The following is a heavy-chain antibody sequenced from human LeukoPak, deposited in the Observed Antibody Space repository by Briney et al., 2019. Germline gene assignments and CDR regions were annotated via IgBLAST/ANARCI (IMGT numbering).Heavy chain of an antibody. CDR3: ARGPYDSSGYRFDY. D-gene: IGHD3-22*01. J-gene: IGHJ4*02. Sequence: HAGGSLRLSCAASGFTFSDYYMSWVRQAPGKGLEWVSVIYSGGSTYYADSVKGRFTISRDNSKNTLYLQMNSLRAEDTAVYYCARGPYDSSGYRFDYWGQGTLVTVSS. CDR2: IYSGGST. CDR1: GFTFSDYY. V-gene: IGHV3-66*01.